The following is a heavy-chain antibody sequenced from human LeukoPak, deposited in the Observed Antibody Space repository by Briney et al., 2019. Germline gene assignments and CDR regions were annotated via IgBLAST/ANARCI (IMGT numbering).Heavy chain of an antibody. D-gene: IGHD5-24*01. CDR2: INPSGGST. CDR3: AREIGRDGYKWDAFDI. V-gene: IGHV1-46*01. CDR1: GYTFTSYY. J-gene: IGHJ3*02. Sequence: ASVKVSCKASGYTFTSYYMHWVRQAPGQGLEWMGIINPSGGSTSYAQKFQGRVTMTRDTSTSTVYMELSSLRSEDTAVYYCAREIGRDGYKWDAFDIWGQGTMVTVSS.